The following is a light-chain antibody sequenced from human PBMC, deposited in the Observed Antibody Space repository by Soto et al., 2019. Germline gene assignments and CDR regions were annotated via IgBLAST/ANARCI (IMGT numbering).Light chain of an antibody. V-gene: IGKV1-39*01. Sequence: DIQMTQSPSSLSASVGDRVTITCRASQTISSSLNWYQQKPGKAPKLLIYAASSLQSGVPSRFSGSGSGTDFTLTISSLQPEDFATYYCQHGYTMPLAFGGGTKVDIK. J-gene: IGKJ4*01. CDR3: QHGYTMPLA. CDR1: QTISSS. CDR2: AAS.